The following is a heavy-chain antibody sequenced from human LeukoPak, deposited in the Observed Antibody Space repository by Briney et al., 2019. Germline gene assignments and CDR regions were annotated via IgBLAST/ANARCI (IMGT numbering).Heavy chain of an antibody. CDR1: GYTFTSYY. Sequence: GASVRASCTASGYTFTSYYMHWVRQAPGQGLEWMGIINPSGGSTSYAQNFQGRVTKTRETCTSTVYMELSSLRSEDTTVYYCARDFYGSGSPFDCWGQGSLVTVSS. V-gene: IGHV1-46*01. J-gene: IGHJ4*02. D-gene: IGHD3-10*01. CDR2: INPSGGST. CDR3: ARDFYGSGSPFDC.